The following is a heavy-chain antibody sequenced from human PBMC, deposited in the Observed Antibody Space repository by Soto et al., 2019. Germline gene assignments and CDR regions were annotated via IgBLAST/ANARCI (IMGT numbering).Heavy chain of an antibody. CDR1: GFTFSSYG. J-gene: IGHJ6*02. Sequence: GGSLRLSCAASGFTFSSYGMHWVRQAPGKGLEWVAVISYDGSNKYYADSVKGRFTISRDNSKKTLYLQMNSLRAEDTAVYYCAKDSRAMTTVTRDYYYYGMDVWGQGTTVTVSS. CDR3: AKDSRAMTTVTRDYYYYGMDV. CDR2: ISYDGSNK. V-gene: IGHV3-30*18. D-gene: IGHD4-17*01.